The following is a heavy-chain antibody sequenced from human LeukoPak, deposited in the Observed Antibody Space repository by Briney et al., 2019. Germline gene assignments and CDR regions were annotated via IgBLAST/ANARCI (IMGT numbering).Heavy chain of an antibody. D-gene: IGHD3-3*01. V-gene: IGHV3-23*01. CDR1: GFTFSSYA. J-gene: IGHJ4*02. Sequence: GGSLRLSCAASGFTFSSYAMSWVRQAPGKGLEWVSAISGSGGSTYYAGSVKGRFTISRDNSKNTLYLQMNSLRAEDTAVYYCARGLRFLEWLLYRKILYFDYWGQGTLVTVSS. CDR2: ISGSGGST. CDR3: ARGLRFLEWLLYRKILYFDY.